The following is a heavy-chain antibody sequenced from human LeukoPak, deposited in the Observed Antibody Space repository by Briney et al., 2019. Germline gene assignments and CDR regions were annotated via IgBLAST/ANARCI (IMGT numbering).Heavy chain of an antibody. Sequence: ASVKVSCKASGGTFSSYAIIWVRQAPGQGLEWMGGIIPIFGTANYAQKFQGRVTITTDESTSTAYMELSSLRSEDTAVYYCARGGSGVGAHHFDYWGQGTLVTVSS. D-gene: IGHD1-26*01. CDR3: ARGGSGVGAHHFDY. CDR1: GGTFSSYA. V-gene: IGHV1-69*05. J-gene: IGHJ4*02. CDR2: IIPIFGTA.